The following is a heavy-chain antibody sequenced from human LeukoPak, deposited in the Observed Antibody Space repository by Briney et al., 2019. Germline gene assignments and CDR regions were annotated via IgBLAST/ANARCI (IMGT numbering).Heavy chain of an antibody. Sequence: PGGSLRLSCAASGFTFSTFVMSWVRQAPGKGPEWVSGISASGGSTYYADSVKGRFTISRDNSKNTLYLQMNSLKAEDTAVYYCAKERNEYQLLWRVYWGQGTLVTVSS. V-gene: IGHV3-23*01. J-gene: IGHJ4*02. D-gene: IGHD2-2*01. CDR2: ISASGGST. CDR1: GFTFSTFV. CDR3: AKERNEYQLLWRVY.